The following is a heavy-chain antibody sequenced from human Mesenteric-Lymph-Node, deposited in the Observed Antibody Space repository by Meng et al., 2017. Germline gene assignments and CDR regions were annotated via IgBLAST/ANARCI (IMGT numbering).Heavy chain of an antibody. J-gene: IGHJ4*02. CDR2: IYYSGST. CDR1: GGSITNYY. CDR3: ARRGGSYYLYYFDY. V-gene: IGHV4-59*12. Sequence: SETLSLTCTVSGGSITNYYWSWIRQPPGKGLEWIGYIYYSGSTNYSPSLKSRLTLSVDTSKNLFSLKLSSVTAADTAVYYCARRGGSYYLYYFDYWGQGTLVTVSS. D-gene: IGHD1-26*01.